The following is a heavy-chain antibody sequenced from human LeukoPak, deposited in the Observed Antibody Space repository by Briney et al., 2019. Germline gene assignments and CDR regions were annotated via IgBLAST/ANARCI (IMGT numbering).Heavy chain of an antibody. D-gene: IGHD3-9*01. CDR2: FDPEDGET. Sequence: GASVKVSCKVSGYTLTQLSMHWVRQAPGKGGEGMGSFDPEDGETIYAQKFQGRVTMPEHTSTDTAYMELSSLRSEDTAVYYCATRSLLGITISHTFDHGGQGTLVTVPS. CDR3: ATRSLLGITISHTFDH. V-gene: IGHV1-24*01. CDR1: GYTLTQLS. J-gene: IGHJ4*02.